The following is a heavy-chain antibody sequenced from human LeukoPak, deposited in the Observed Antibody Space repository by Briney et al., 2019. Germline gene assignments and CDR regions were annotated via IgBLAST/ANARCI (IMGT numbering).Heavy chain of an antibody. CDR3: ARVSTVTSHDLHY. Sequence: PGGSLRLSCAASGFTFSSYAMHWVRQAPGKGLEWVAVISYDGSNKYYADSVKGRFTISRDNSKNTLYLQMNSLRAEDTAVYYCARVSTVTSHDLHYWGQGTLVTVSS. J-gene: IGHJ4*02. CDR2: ISYDGSNK. CDR1: GFTFSSYA. V-gene: IGHV3-30*04. D-gene: IGHD4-17*01.